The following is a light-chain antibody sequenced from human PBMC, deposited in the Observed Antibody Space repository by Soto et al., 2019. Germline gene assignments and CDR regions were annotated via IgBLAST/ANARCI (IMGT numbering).Light chain of an antibody. CDR2: EVS. Sequence: TQPASVSGSPGQSIAISCTGTSNDVGGYNYVSWYQQHPGKAPKLMIYEVSNRPSGVSNRFSGSKSGNTASLTISGLQAEDEADYYCSSYTSSNTLVFGGGTQLTVL. CDR1: SNDVGGYNY. V-gene: IGLV2-14*01. CDR3: SSYTSSNTLV. J-gene: IGLJ2*01.